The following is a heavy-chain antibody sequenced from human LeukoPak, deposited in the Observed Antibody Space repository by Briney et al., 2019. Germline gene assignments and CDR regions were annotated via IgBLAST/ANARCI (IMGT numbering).Heavy chain of an antibody. CDR1: GFTFSSYG. J-gene: IGHJ4*02. V-gene: IGHV3-30*03. D-gene: IGHD6-13*01. CDR2: ISYDGSNK. Sequence: PGRSLRLSCAASGFTFSSYGMHWVRQAPGKGLEWVAVISYDGSNKYYADSVKGRFTISRDNSKNTLYLQMNSLRAEDTAVYYCARDAGYSSSWSPSYYFDFWGQGILVTVSS. CDR3: ARDAGYSSSWSPSYYFDF.